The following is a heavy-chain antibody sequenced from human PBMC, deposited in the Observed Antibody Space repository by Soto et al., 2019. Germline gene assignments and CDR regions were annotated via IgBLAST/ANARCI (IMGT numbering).Heavy chain of an antibody. CDR2: ITGYNGNT. J-gene: IGHJ4*02. CDR1: GYTFTTYG. Sequence: QVQLVQSGAEVKKPGASVKVSCKASGYTFTTYGFSWVRQAPGQGLEWMGWITGYNGNTKYAEKFHGRVTMTRDTSTNTAYMELRSLRSDDTAVYFCARRGERALVPYFDYWGQGTLVTVSS. CDR3: ARRGERALVPYFDY. D-gene: IGHD1-1*01. V-gene: IGHV1-18*04.